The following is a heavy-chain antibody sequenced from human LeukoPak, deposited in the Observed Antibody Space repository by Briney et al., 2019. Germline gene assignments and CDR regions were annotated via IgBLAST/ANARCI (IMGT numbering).Heavy chain of an antibody. V-gene: IGHV1-18*01. J-gene: IGHJ6*02. Sequence: ASVKVSCKASGYTFTSYGISWVRQAPGQGLEWMGWISAYNGNTNYAQKLQGRVTMTRDTSISTAYMELSRLRSDDTAVYYCARTRQTDYYGMDVWGQGTTVTVSS. CDR3: ARTRQTDYYGMDV. CDR2: ISAYNGNT. CDR1: GYTFTSYG.